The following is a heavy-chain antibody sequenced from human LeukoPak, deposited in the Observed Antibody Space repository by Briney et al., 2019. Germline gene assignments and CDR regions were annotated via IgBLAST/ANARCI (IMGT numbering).Heavy chain of an antibody. CDR1: GYTLTELS. V-gene: IGHV1-24*01. D-gene: IGHD1-26*01. CDR3: ATVGATFFPDAFDI. CDR2: FDPEDGET. J-gene: IGHJ3*02. Sequence: ASVKVSCKVSGYTLTELSMHWVRQAPGKGLEWMGGFDPEDGETIYAQKFQGRVTMTEDTSTDTAYMELSSLRSEDTAVYYCATVGATFFPDAFDIWGQGTMVTVSS.